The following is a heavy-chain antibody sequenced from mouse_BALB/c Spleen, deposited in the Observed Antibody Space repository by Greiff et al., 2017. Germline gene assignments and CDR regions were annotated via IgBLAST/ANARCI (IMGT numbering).Heavy chain of an antibody. CDR2: ISSGGSYT. V-gene: IGHV5-6*01. D-gene: IGHD4-1*01. CDR3: ARHLTNFKLDH. CDR1: GFTFSSYG. J-gene: IGHJ3*01. Sequence: VQLKESGGDLVKPGGSLKLSCAASGFTFSSYGMSWVRQTPDKRLEWVATISSGGSYTYYPDSVKGRFTISRDNAKNTLYLQMSSLKSEDTAMYYCARHLTNFKLDHWGQGTLVTVSA.